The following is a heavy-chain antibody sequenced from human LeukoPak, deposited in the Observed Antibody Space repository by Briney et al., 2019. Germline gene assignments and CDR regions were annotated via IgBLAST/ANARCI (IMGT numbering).Heavy chain of an antibody. D-gene: IGHD5-18*01. CDR2: IYLSGSS. J-gene: IGHJ4*02. V-gene: IGHV4-31*03. CDR1: GGSISSGGYY. Sequence: SETLSLTCTVSGGSISSGGYYWSWIRQHPEKGLEWIGYIYLSGSSYYNPSLKSRGSLSVDTSKNQFSLKVTSVTAADAAVYYCARGTTDGYSYGRFDYWGQGTLVTVSS. CDR3: ARGTTDGYSYGRFDY.